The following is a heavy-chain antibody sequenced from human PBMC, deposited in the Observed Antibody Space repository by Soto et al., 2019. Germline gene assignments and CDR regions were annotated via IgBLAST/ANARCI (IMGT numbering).Heavy chain of an antibody. CDR1: GFTFSSYG. Sequence: PGGSLRLSCAASGFTFSSYGIHWVRQAPGKGLEWVAAISYDGSNEHYADSVKGRFTISRDNSKNTLYLQMNSLRAEDTAVYFCAKDTFHYDRSGYYTFDYWGQGTLVTVSS. CDR3: AKDTFHYDRSGYYTFDY. CDR2: ISYDGSNE. V-gene: IGHV3-30*18. J-gene: IGHJ4*02. D-gene: IGHD3-22*01.